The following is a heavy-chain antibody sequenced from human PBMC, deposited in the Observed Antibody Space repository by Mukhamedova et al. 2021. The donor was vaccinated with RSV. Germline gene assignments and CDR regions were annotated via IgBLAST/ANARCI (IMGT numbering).Heavy chain of an antibody. CDR1: GFTLSSFG. J-gene: IGHJ4*01. CDR3: AKDQTYSHGPPFDY. CDR2: IWYDGSNK. Sequence: GFTLSSFGMHWVRQAPGKGLEWVAVIWYDGSNKYYGDSVKGRFTISRDNSKNTVYLQMNSLRLDDSAVYFCAKDQTYSHGPPFDYW. D-gene: IGHD5-18*01. V-gene: IGHV3-33*06.